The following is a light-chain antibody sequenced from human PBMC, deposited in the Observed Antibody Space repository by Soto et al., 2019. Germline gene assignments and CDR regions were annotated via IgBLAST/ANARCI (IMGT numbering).Light chain of an antibody. Sequence: EIVMTQSPATLSVSPGERTTLSCRASRSVSSNLAWYQQKPGQAPRLLIYGPSTRATGIPARFSGSGSGTEVTRTSSSLQSEEFAIDYCQQYKNWPAITCGQGTRREIK. CDR1: RSVSSN. J-gene: IGKJ5*01. CDR2: GPS. V-gene: IGKV3D-15*01. CDR3: QQYKNWPAIT.